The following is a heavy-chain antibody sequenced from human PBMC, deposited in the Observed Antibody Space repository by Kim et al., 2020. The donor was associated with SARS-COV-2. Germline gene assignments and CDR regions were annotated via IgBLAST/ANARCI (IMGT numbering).Heavy chain of an antibody. D-gene: IGHD5-18*01. V-gene: IGHV4-61*01. CDR1: GDSVNSGSYY. CDR2: IYYNGIT. CDR3: ARVSSYNYGYDY. J-gene: IGHJ4*02. Sequence: SETLSLTCTVSGDSVNSGSYYWSWIRQPPGKGLEWIGYIYYNGITKYNPSLKSRVTIAVDTSTNQFSLKLNSVTTADTAVYYCARVSSYNYGYDYWGQGTLVTVSS.